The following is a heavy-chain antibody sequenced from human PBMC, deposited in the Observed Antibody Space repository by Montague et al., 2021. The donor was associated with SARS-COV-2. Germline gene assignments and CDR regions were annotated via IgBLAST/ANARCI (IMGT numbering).Heavy chain of an antibody. CDR1: GGSISSSSYY. J-gene: IGHJ3*02. D-gene: IGHD3-22*01. V-gene: IGHV4-39*01. CDR2: IYYSGST. CDR3: ARFPTSYYYDSKAAPATPDAFDI. Sequence: SETLSLTCTVSGGSISSSSYYWGWLRQPPGKGLEWIGSIYYSGSTYYNPSLKSRVTISVDTSKNQFSLKLSSVTAADTAVYYRARFPTSYYYDSKAAPATPDAFDIWGQGTMVTVSS.